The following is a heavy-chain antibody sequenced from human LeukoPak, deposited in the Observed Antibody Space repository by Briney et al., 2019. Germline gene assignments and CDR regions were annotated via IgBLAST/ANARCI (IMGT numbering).Heavy chain of an antibody. CDR2: INGDGSRI. D-gene: IGHD3-16*01. Sequence: GGSLRLSCVPSGFTFSSHWMHWVRQVPGKGLMWVSRINGDGSRIHYGDSVKGRFTISRDNAKNTLYLQMTSLRGDDTAIYFCARDALGGRTKFDSWGHGSLVTVSS. J-gene: IGHJ4*01. CDR1: GFTFSSHW. CDR3: ARDALGGRTKFDS. V-gene: IGHV3-74*01.